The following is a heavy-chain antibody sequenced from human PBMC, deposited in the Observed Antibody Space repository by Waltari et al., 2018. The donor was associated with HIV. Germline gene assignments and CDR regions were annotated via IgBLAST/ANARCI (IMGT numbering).Heavy chain of an antibody. CDR3: AGGGYDYAWGTYRPFDY. CDR1: GFTFSTYN. D-gene: IGHD3-16*02. J-gene: IGHJ4*02. V-gene: IGHV3-21*03. CDR2: ISSVGSYI. Sequence: EVQLVESGGGLVKPGGSLRLSCAASGFTFSTYNMNWVSQAPGKGLECVSSISSVGSYIYYPDSFKGRFTISRDNAKNSLYLQMNSLRAEDTAVYYCAGGGYDYAWGTYRPFDYWGQGTLVTVSS.